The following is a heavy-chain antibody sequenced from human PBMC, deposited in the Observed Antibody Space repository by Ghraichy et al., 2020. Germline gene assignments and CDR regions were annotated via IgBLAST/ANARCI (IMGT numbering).Heavy chain of an antibody. CDR1: GFTVSSNY. CDR2: IYSGGST. J-gene: IGHJ1*01. CDR3: ARDRYNWNYAEYFQH. D-gene: IGHD1-7*01. Sequence: LSLTCAASGFTVSSNYMSWVRQAPGKGLEWVSVIYSGGSTYYADSVKGRFTISRDNSKNTLYLQMNSLRAEDTAVYYCARDRYNWNYAEYFQHWGQGTLVTVSS. V-gene: IGHV3-53*01.